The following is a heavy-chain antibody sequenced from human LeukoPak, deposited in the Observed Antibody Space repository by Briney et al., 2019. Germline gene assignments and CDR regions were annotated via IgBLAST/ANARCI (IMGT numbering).Heavy chain of an antibody. CDR3: ARGLRYYYDSSGSSDYGMDV. CDR2: IIPILGIA. D-gene: IGHD3-22*01. Sequence: SVKVSCKASGGTFSSYAISWARQAPGQGLEWMGRIIPILGIANYAQKFQGRVTITADKSTSTAYMEVSSLGSEDTAVFYCARGLRYYYDSSGSSDYGMDVWGQGTTVTVSS. V-gene: IGHV1-69*04. J-gene: IGHJ6*02. CDR1: GGTFSSYA.